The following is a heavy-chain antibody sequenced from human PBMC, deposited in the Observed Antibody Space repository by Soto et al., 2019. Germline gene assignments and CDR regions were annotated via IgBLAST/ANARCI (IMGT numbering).Heavy chain of an antibody. J-gene: IGHJ6*02. CDR2: IWYDGSNK. CDR3: AREGRYSYGMDV. Sequence: QEQLVESGGGVVQPGRSLRLSCAASGFTFSSYGMHWVRQAPGKGLEWVAVIWYDGSNKYYADSVKGRFTISRDNSKNTLYLQMNSLRAEDTAVYYCAREGRYSYGMDVWGQGTTVTVSS. D-gene: IGHD3-10*01. CDR1: GFTFSSYG. V-gene: IGHV3-33*01.